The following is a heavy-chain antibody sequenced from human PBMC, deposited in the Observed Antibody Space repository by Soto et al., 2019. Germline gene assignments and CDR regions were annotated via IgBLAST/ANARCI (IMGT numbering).Heavy chain of an antibody. V-gene: IGHV3-64*07. CDR2: ISSNGGST. J-gene: IGHJ6*02. CDR1: GFTFSRYA. CDR3: VRGFHYGREV. Sequence: EVQLVESGGGLVQPGGSLRLSCAASGFTFSRYAMHWVRQAPGKGLEYVSTISSNGGSTYYVDSVKGRFTISINNCKSALNLQMGSRRGEDHGIHYWVRGFHYGREVWGQGNKVTVSS.